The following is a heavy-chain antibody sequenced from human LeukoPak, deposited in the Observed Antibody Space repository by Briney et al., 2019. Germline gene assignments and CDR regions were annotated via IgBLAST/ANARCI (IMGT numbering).Heavy chain of an antibody. V-gene: IGHV4-39*07. D-gene: IGHD3-10*01. Sequence: PSETLSLTCTVSGGSISSYYWGWIRQPPGKGLEWIGSIYYSGSTYYNPSLKSRVTISVDTSKNQFSLKLSSVTAADTAVYYCASLGRGYGDAFDIWGQGTMVTVSS. CDR3: ASLGRGYGDAFDI. J-gene: IGHJ3*02. CDR2: IYYSGST. CDR1: GGSISSYY.